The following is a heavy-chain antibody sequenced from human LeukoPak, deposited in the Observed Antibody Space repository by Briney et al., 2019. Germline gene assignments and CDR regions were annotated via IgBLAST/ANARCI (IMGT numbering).Heavy chain of an antibody. J-gene: IGHJ5*02. D-gene: IGHD3-16*01. CDR2: IYYSGST. V-gene: IGHV4-39*01. Sequence: PSETLSLTCTVSGGSISSSSYYWGWIRQPPGKGLEWIGSIYYSGSTYYNPSLKSRVTISVDTSKNQFSLKLSSVTAADTAVYYCARAMGDTSDPTNWFDPWGQGTLVTVSS. CDR1: GGSISSSSYY. CDR3: ARAMGDTSDPTNWFDP.